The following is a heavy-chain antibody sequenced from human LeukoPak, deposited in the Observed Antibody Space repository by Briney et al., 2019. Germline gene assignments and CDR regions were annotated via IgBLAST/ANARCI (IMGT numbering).Heavy chain of an antibody. CDR3: AKEAGGALGAFDI. V-gene: IGHV3-30*02. CDR1: GFTFSSYG. Sequence: PGGSLRLSCAASGFTFSSYGMRSGRQAPGKGRGWVAFIRDDGSIKYYADSVKGGFTISRDDSKNTLYLQMNSLRGEDTAVYYCAKEAGGALGAFDIWGQGTMVTVSS. J-gene: IGHJ3*02. CDR2: IRDDGSIK. D-gene: IGHD3-16*01.